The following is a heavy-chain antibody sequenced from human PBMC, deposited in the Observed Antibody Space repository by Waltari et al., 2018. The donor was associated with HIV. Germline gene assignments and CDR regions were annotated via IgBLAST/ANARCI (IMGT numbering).Heavy chain of an antibody. CDR2: IIPIFGST. D-gene: IGHD4-17*01. V-gene: IGHV1-69*13. Sequence: QVQLVQSGAEVKKPGSSVQVSCTASGGPFSHYAISWVRQAPGQGLEWMGGIIPIFGSTNFAQNFQGRVTITADESTSTAYMELSSLRSEDTAVYYCASTVYRGDYYYYGMDVWGQGTTVTVSS. CDR1: GGPFSHYA. CDR3: ASTVYRGDYYYYGMDV. J-gene: IGHJ6*02.